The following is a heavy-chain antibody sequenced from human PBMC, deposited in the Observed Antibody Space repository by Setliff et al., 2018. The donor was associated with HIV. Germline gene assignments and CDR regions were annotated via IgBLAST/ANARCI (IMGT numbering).Heavy chain of an antibody. CDR1: GGPLSGHY. CDR3: VTSSSWSSRLSF. J-gene: IGHJ4*02. CDR2: TSHSGKT. Sequence: SETLSLTCAVYGGPLSGHYWSWIRQPPGQGLEWIGETSHSGKTNCNPSLKSRVTISADTSKNQFSLKLTSVTAADTAVYYCVTSSSWSSRLSFWGPGMLVTVSS. D-gene: IGHD2-2*01. V-gene: IGHV4-34*01.